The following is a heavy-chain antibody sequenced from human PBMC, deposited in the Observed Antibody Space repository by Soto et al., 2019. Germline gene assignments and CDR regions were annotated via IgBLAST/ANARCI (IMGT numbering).Heavy chain of an antibody. V-gene: IGHV3-9*01. CDR3: AKDKSTGEYSYYRYMDV. CDR2: ISWNSGQL. CDR1: GFTFDDYA. J-gene: IGHJ6*03. Sequence: EVQLVESGGGLVQPDRSLRLSCVASGFTFDDYAMHWVRQAPGKGLEWVSAISWNSGQLDYADSLRGRFTISRDNAKNSLYLQMNSLRPEDTALYYCAKDKSTGEYSYYRYMDVWGKGTTVTVSS. D-gene: IGHD4-17*01.